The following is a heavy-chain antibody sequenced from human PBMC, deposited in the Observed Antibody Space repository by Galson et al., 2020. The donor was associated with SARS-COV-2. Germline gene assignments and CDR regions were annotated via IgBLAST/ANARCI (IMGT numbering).Heavy chain of an antibody. D-gene: IGHD3-16*02. J-gene: IGHJ4*02. CDR2: VCTSGDT. CDR1: GADISIFC. CDR3: ARANIDYFDY. Sequence: SETLSLTCAVSGADISIFCWSWIRQPVGKGLEWVGHVCTSGDTNYNPSLRSRVTMSLDTSKNQFSLRLTSVTAADTAKYFCARANIDYFDYWGQGTLVTVSS. V-gene: IGHV4-4*07.